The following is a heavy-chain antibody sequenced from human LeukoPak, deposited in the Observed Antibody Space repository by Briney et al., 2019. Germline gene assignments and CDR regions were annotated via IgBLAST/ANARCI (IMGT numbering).Heavy chain of an antibody. CDR2: ISAYNGNT. CDR1: GYTFTSYG. D-gene: IGHD3-16*02. Sequence: GASVKVSCKASGYTFTSYGISWVRRAPGQGLEWRGWISAYNGNTNYAQKLQGRVTMTTDTSTSTAYMELRSLRSDDTAVYYCASSYYDYVWGSYRYWGQGTLVTVSS. CDR3: ASSYYDYVWGSYRY. J-gene: IGHJ4*02. V-gene: IGHV1-18*01.